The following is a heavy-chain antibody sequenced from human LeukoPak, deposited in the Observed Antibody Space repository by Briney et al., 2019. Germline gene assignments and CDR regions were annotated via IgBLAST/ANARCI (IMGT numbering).Heavy chain of an antibody. CDR3: ARHAMATGVRAQDAFDI. CDR2: IYYSGST. CDR1: GGSISSYY. Sequence: SETLSLTCTVTGGSISSYYWSWIRQPPGKGLEWIGYIYYSGSTNYNPSFKSRVTISVDTSKNQFSLKLSSVTAADTAVYYCARHAMATGVRAQDAFDIWGQGTMVTVSS. V-gene: IGHV4-59*08. D-gene: IGHD5-24*01. J-gene: IGHJ3*02.